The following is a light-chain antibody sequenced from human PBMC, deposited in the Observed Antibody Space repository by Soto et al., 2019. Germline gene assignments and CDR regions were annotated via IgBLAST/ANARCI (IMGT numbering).Light chain of an antibody. V-gene: IGKV1-5*03. J-gene: IGKJ5*01. Sequence: DIQMTQSPSTLSASVGDRVTITCRASQSISSWVAWYQQKPGKGPKLLIYKASILQLGVPSRFSGSGSGTDFTLTISSLQPEDVATYYCQKYNNVPATFGLGTRLEIK. CDR3: QKYNNVPAT. CDR1: QSISSW. CDR2: KAS.